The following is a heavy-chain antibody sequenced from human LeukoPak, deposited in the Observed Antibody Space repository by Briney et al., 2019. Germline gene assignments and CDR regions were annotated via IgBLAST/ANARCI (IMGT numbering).Heavy chain of an antibody. CDR3: AREESGGYFDY. D-gene: IGHD2-8*02. V-gene: IGHV1-2*02. CDR2: INPNTGDT. Sequence: GASVKVSCKASGYTFTGYYMHWVRQAPGQGLEWIGWINPNTGDTNYAQKFQGRVTMTRDTSISTVYMELSSLRSEDTAVYYCAREESGGYFDYWGQGTLVTVSS. J-gene: IGHJ4*02. CDR1: GYTFTGYY.